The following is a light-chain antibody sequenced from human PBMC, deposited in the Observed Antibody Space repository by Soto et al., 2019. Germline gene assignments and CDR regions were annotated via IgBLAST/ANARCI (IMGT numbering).Light chain of an antibody. CDR3: QQYGSSPKT. J-gene: IGKJ1*01. V-gene: IGKV3-20*01. Sequence: IVMTQSPAPLSVSPGERTTLSCRSSQSVSSSYLAWYQQKPGQAPRLLISGASSRATGIPDRFSGSGSGTDFTLTITRLEPEDFAVYYCQQYGSSPKTFGQGTKVDIK. CDR2: GAS. CDR1: QSVSSSY.